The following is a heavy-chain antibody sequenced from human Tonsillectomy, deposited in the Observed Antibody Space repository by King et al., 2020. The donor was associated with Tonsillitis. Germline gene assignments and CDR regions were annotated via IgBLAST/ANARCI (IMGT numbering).Heavy chain of an antibody. J-gene: IGHJ1*01. CDR2: IYHSGST. Sequence: VQLQESGPGLVKPSETLSLTCAVSGYSISSGYYWGWIRQPPGKGLEWIGSIYHSGSTYYNPSLKSRVTISVDTSKNQFSLKLSSVTAADTAVYYCARVEVIVVVVAATTVYFHHWGQGTLVTVSS. CDR3: ARVEVIVVVVAATTVYFHH. D-gene: IGHD2-15*01. V-gene: IGHV4-38-2*01. CDR1: GYSISSGYY.